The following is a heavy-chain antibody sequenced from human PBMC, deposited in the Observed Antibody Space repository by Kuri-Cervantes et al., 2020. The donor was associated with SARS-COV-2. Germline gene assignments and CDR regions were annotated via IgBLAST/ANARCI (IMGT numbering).Heavy chain of an antibody. J-gene: IGHJ1*01. V-gene: IGHV1-69*05. D-gene: IGHD6-6*01. CDR3: ARGGVWSSSSAEYFQH. CDR1: GGTFSSYA. Sequence: SVKVSCKASGGTFSSYAISWVRQAPGQGLEWMGGIIPIFGTANYAQKFQGRVTITTDESTSTAYMELSSLRSEDTAMYYCARGGVWSSSSAEYFQHWGQGTLVTVSS. CDR2: IIPIFGTA.